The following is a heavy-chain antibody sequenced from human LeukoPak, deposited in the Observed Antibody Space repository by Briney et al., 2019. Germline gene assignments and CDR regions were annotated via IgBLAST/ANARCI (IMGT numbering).Heavy chain of an antibody. V-gene: IGHV3-7*01. J-gene: IGHJ4*02. Sequence: GGSLRLSCAASGFTFSSYWMSWVRQAPGKGLEWVANIKKDGSEKYYVDSVKGRFTISRDNAKNSLDLQMNSLRVEDTGIYYCVKVAKYYYGSETYYFFEHWGQGTPVTASS. CDR2: IKKDGSEK. D-gene: IGHD3-10*01. CDR1: GFTFSSYW. CDR3: VKVAKYYYGSETYYFFEH.